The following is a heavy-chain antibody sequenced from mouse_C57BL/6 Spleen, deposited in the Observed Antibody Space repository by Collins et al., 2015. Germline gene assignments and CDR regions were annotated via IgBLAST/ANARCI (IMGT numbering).Heavy chain of an antibody. Sequence: QVQLQQSGADLVKPGASVKMSCKTSGYTFTTYPIEWMKQSPGKSLEWIGTFHPYDDDTKYNEKFKDKATLTVEKSSCSVSLELSRLTSDDSAVYYCARGSNWDDYFDYWGQGTSLTVSS. CDR2: FHPYDDDT. J-gene: IGHJ2*02. V-gene: IGHV1-47*01. CDR3: ARGSNWDDYFDY. D-gene: IGHD4-1*01. CDR1: GYTFTTYP.